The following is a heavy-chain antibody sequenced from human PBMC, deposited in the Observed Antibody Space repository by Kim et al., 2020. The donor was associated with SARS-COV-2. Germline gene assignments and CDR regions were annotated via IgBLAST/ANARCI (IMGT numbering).Heavy chain of an antibody. J-gene: IGHJ6*02. CDR2: GSEQ. Sequence: GSEQYYVDSVKGRFTLSRHNAKNSLYLQMNSLRAEDTAVYYCARDRIMDVWGRGTTVTVSS. CDR3: ARDRIMDV. V-gene: IGHV3-7*03.